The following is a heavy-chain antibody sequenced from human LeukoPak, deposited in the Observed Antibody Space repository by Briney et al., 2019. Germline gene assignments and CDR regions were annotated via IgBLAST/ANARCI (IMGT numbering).Heavy chain of an antibody. CDR1: GFTFSSYS. CDR3: ARDRGAPYYHYYGMDV. V-gene: IGHV3-21*01. J-gene: IGHJ6*02. D-gene: IGHD1-26*01. Sequence: PGGSLRLSCAASGFTFSSYSMNWVRQAPGKGLGWVSSIISSSSYIYYADSVKGRFTISRDNAKNLLYLQMNSLRAEDTAVYYCARDRGAPYYHYYGMDVWGQGTTVTVSS. CDR2: IISSSSYI.